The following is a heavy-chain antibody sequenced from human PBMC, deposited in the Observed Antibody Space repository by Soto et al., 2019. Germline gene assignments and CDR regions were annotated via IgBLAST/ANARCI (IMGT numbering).Heavy chain of an antibody. D-gene: IGHD3-3*01. CDR3: AKEVWSGPMDV. CDR2: ISSSSSYI. CDR1: GFTFSYYS. J-gene: IGHJ6*02. V-gene: IGHV3-21*01. Sequence: GGSLRLSCAASGFTFSYYSMNWVRQAPGKGLEWVSSISSSSSYISYADSVKGRFTISRDNAKNSLYLQMNSLRAEDTAVYYCAKEVWSGPMDVWGQGTTVTVSS.